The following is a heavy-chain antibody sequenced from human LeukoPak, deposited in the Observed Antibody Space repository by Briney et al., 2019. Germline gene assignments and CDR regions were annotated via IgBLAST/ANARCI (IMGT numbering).Heavy chain of an antibody. Sequence: SEILSLTCTVSGGSISSGDYYWSWIRQPPGKGLEWIGYIYYSGSTYYNPSLKSRVTISVDTSKNQFSLKLSFVTAADTAVYYCARGIGEDCSGGSCYSGWFDPWGQGTLVTVSS. CDR1: GGSISSGDYY. V-gene: IGHV4-30-4*01. D-gene: IGHD2-15*01. CDR2: IYYSGST. J-gene: IGHJ5*02. CDR3: ARGIGEDCSGGSCYSGWFDP.